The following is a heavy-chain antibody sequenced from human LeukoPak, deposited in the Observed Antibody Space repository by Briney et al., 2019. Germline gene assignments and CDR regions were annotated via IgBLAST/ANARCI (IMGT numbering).Heavy chain of an antibody. D-gene: IGHD3-10*01. CDR2: ISISSNYI. V-gene: IGHV3-21*04. J-gene: IGHJ4*01. CDR1: GFTFSRYS. Sequence: PGGSLRLSCAASGFTFSRYSMNWVRQAPGKGLEWVSSISISSNYIYYPDSLKGRFTISRDNAKNSLYLQMNNLRAEDTAVYYCARGVWFGEGGQGTLVTVSS. CDR3: ARGVWFGE.